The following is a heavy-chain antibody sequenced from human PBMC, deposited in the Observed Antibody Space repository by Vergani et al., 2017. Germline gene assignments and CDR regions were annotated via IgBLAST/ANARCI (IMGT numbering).Heavy chain of an antibody. J-gene: IGHJ4*02. CDR3: ARDPSAWALRWWDPS. Sequence: EVQLLESGGGLVQPGGSLRLSCAASGFTFSSYAMSWVRQAPGKGLGWVSSISSSSSYIYYADSVKGRFTISRDNAKNSLYLQMNSLRAEDTAVYYCARDPSAWALRWWDPSWGQGTLVTVSS. D-gene: IGHD1-26*01. CDR2: ISSSSSYI. V-gene: IGHV3-21*01. CDR1: GFTFSSYA.